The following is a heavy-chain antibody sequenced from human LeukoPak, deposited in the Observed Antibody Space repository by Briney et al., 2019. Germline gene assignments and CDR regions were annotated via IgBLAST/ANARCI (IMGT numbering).Heavy chain of an antibody. CDR2: ISGSGSDT. J-gene: IGHJ2*01. CDR3: VKVKPYWYCDL. Sequence: GGSLRLSCAASGFTFSSYAMSWVRQAPGKGLEWVSSISGSGSDTYYADPVKGRFTISRDNSKNTLYLQMDSLRNEDTAVCYCVKVKPYWYCDLWGRGTLVTVSS. V-gene: IGHV3-23*01. CDR1: GFTFSSYA.